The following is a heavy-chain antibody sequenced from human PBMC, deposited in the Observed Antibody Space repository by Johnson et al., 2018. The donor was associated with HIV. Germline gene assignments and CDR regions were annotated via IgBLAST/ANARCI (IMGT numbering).Heavy chain of an antibody. J-gene: IGHJ3*02. D-gene: IGHD3-16*01. V-gene: IGHV3-30-3*01. CDR2: ISYDGSNK. CDR1: GFTFSSYA. Sequence: QVQLVESGGGVVQPGRSLRLSCAASGFTFSSYAMHWVRQAPGKGLEWVAVISYDGSNKYYADSVKGRFTISRDNSKNKLYLQMNSLRAEETAVYYCARGGKRVMAAFDIWGQGTKVTVSS. CDR3: ARGGKRVMAAFDI.